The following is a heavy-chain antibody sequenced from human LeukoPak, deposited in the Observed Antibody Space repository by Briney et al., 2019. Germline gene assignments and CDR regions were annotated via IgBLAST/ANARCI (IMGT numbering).Heavy chain of an antibody. J-gene: IGHJ6*03. Sequence: PGGSLRLSCAASGFTFSTYWMTWVRQAPGKGLEWVAHIIQDGSEKYYVDSVKGRFTISRDNAKNSLYLQMNSRRAEDTAVYYCARVGSSGWSTYYYHYYMDVWGKGTTVTVSS. CDR1: GFTFSTYW. D-gene: IGHD6-19*01. CDR2: IIQDGSEK. V-gene: IGHV3-7*01. CDR3: ARVGSSGWSTYYYHYYMDV.